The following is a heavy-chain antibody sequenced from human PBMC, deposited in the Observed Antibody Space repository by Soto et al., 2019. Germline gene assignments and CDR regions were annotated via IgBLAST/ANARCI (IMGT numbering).Heavy chain of an antibody. D-gene: IGHD2-21*01. CDR1: GFTFGDYA. Sequence: PGGSLRLSCTASGFTFGDYAMSWFRQAPGKGLEWVGFIRSKAYGGTTEYAASVKGRFTISRDDSKSIAYLQMNSLKTEDTAVYYCTREKTPASSIPRFWGQGTMVTVSS. CDR2: IRSKAYGGTT. J-gene: IGHJ3*01. V-gene: IGHV3-49*03. CDR3: TREKTPASSIPRF.